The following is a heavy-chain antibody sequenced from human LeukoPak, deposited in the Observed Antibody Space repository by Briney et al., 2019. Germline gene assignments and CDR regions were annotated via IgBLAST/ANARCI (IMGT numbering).Heavy chain of an antibody. CDR3: ARDHRPGCTSCYHGMDV. CDR1: GFPFSSYS. Sequence: GGSLRLPCAPSGFPFSSYSLKWVRPAPAKGLAWVSSISSSSSYIYYAHSVKGRFNISRDNAKNSLYLQMNSLRAEDTAVYYCARDHRPGCTSCYHGMDVWGQGTTVTVSS. V-gene: IGHV3-21*01. D-gene: IGHD2-2*01. CDR2: ISSSSSYI. J-gene: IGHJ6*02.